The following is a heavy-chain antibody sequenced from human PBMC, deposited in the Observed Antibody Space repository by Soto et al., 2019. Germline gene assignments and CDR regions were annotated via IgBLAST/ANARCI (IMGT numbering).Heavy chain of an antibody. V-gene: IGHV4-39*01. D-gene: IGHD1-7*01. CDR3: ARKMSGTTFWFDP. J-gene: IGHJ5*02. CDR1: GGSISSSGYY. Sequence: SETLSLTCTVSGGSISSSGYYWGWIRQPPGKGLEWIGSIYYSGSTYYNPSLKSRATISVDTSKNQFSLKLSSVTAADTAVYYCARKMSGTTFWFDPRGQGTLVT. CDR2: IYYSGST.